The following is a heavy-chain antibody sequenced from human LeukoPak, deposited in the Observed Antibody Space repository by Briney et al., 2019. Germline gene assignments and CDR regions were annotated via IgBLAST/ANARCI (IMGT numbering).Heavy chain of an antibody. CDR1: GHIFTSYD. J-gene: IGHJ4*02. CDR3: VRGPPNWGFDY. Sequence: ASVKVSCKASGHIFTSYDINWVRQATGQGLEWMGWMSPNSGNTGYAQEFQGRVTMTRDTSISTAYMELTSLRSEDTAVYYCVRGPPNWGFDYWGQGTLVTVSS. CDR2: MSPNSGNT. D-gene: IGHD7-27*01. V-gene: IGHV1-8*01.